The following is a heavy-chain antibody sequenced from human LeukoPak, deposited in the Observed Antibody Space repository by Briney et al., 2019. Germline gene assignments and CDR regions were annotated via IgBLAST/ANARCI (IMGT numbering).Heavy chain of an antibody. CDR2: IIPIFGAT. D-gene: IGHD3-16*01. V-gene: IGHV1-69*06. CDR1: GYTFTSYG. J-gene: IGHJ6*03. Sequence: GASVKVSCKASGYTFTSYGISWVRQAPGQGLEWMGRIIPIFGATTYAQKFQGRVTITADMGSSTAYLELTGLTSEDTALYFCAKQGAVRQDYYMDVWGNGTTVIVSS. CDR3: AKQGAVRQDYYMDV.